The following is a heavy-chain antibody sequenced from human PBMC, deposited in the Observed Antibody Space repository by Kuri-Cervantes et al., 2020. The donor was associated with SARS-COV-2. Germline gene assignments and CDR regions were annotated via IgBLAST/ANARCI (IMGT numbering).Heavy chain of an antibody. CDR2: IYSAGNT. CDR1: GFTVSRDY. D-gene: IGHD5-24*01. V-gene: IGHV3-53*01. J-gene: IGHJ4*02. CDR3: ARVEMATQIDY. Sequence: GESLKIFCATSGFTVSRDYMSWVRQAPGKGLEWVSLIYSAGNTYYAASVKGRFTISRDDSNNTLYLQMNSLRAEDTAVYYCARVEMATQIDYWGQGTLVTVSS.